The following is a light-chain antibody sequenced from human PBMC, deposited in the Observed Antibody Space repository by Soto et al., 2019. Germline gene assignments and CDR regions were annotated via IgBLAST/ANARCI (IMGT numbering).Light chain of an antibody. Sequence: QAVLTQPPSVSGAPGQRVTISCTESSSNIGAGYPVHWYQQLPGTAPKLLVAGNRPSGVPHRFSVSKSGASASLAITGLQAEDEADYYCQSYDSSLSRRWVFGGGTKVTVL. V-gene: IGLV1-40*01. CDR3: QSYDSSLSRRWV. J-gene: IGLJ3*02. CDR2: G. CDR1: SSNIGAGYP.